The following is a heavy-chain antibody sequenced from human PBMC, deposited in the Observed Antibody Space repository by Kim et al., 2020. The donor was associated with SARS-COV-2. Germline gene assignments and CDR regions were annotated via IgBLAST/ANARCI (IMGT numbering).Heavy chain of an antibody. CDR3: AKTNRSSQFSHYYMDV. Sequence: GGSLRLSCAASGFTFGDYAMHWVRQAPGKGLEWVSGISWNSGSIGYGDSVKGRFTISRDNAKNSLYLQMNSLRAEDTALYYCAKTNRSSQFSHYYMDVWGKGTTDPVPS. D-gene: IGHD6-6*01. J-gene: IGHJ6*03. CDR2: ISWNSGSI. V-gene: IGHV3-9*01. CDR1: GFTFGDYA.